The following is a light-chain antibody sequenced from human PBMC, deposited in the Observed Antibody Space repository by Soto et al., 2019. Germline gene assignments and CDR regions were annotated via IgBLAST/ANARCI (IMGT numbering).Light chain of an antibody. J-gene: IGKJ4*01. CDR3: QHSFTNPPT. V-gene: IGKV1-39*01. CDR1: QTIYSY. CDR2: AAS. Sequence: DIQMTQSPSSLSASVGDRVTITCRASQTIYSYLNWYQQKPGKVPNLLINAASSLQGGVPSRFSGSGSGTDFTLTISSLQPEDSAIYYCQHSFTNPPTFGGGTKVEIK.